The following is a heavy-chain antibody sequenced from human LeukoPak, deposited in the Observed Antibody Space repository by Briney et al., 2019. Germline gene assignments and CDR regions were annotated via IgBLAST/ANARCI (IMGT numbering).Heavy chain of an antibody. CDR2: IYPGDSDT. CDR3: ARGGYSYDSYYYAMDV. CDR1: GYSFSIYW. J-gene: IGHJ6*02. Sequence: GESLKISCKGSGYSFSIYWIAWVRPMPGKGLEWMGIIYPGDSDTRYSPSFQGQVTVSADKSINTAYLQWSSLEASDTAMYYCARGGYSYDSYYYAMDVWGQGTTVTVSS. V-gene: IGHV5-51*01. D-gene: IGHD5-18*01.